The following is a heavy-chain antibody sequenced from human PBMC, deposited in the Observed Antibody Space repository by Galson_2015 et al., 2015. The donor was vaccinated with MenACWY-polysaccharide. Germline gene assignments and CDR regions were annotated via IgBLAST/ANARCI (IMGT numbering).Heavy chain of an antibody. V-gene: IGHV4-31*02. J-gene: IGHJ4*02. CDR2: IHYRGST. CDR3: ARCNIAAGDFGY. D-gene: IGHD6-25*01. CDR1: GDSTRSGGCY. Sequence: VSGDSTRSGGCYWSWIRQHPGKGLEWMGYIHYRGSTSYNPSLKSRLLISGDASNGQFSLKLSSVTAADTAVYYCARCNIAAGDFGYWGQGALVTVSS.